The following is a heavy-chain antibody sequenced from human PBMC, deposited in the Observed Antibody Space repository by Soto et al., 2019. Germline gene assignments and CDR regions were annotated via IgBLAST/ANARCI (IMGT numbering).Heavy chain of an antibody. J-gene: IGHJ6*02. D-gene: IGHD2-15*01. V-gene: IGHV1-69*12. Sequence: QVQLVQSGAEVKKPGSSVKVSCTASGGTLSIYGVSWVRQAPGQGLEWLGGIIPVFGTANYAHKVQGRLTITADESTSTGYRDVSRLRSEDTAVEYCARGDATKIIVTPYYGMDAWGQGTTVTVSS. CDR2: IIPVFGTA. CDR3: ARGDATKIIVTPYYGMDA. CDR1: GGTLSIYG.